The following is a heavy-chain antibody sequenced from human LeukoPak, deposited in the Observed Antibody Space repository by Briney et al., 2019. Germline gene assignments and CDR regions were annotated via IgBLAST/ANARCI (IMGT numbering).Heavy chain of an antibody. CDR3: ARDRTLYSSAPGGDY. V-gene: IGHV3-33*01. J-gene: IGHJ4*02. D-gene: IGHD6-19*01. Sequence: GGSLRLSCAASGFTFSSYGMHWVRQAPGKGLEWVAVIWYDGSKKYYADSVKGRFTISRDNSKNTLYLQMNSLRAEDTAVYYCARDRTLYSSAPGGDYWGQGTLVTVSS. CDR1: GFTFSSYG. CDR2: IWYDGSKK.